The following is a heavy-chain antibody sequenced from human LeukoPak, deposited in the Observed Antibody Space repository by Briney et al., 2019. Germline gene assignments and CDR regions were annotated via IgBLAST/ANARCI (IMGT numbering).Heavy chain of an antibody. CDR2: INQDGSEN. Sequence: GGSLRLSCAASGFTFSSYWMSRVRQAPGMGLEWVANINQDGSENYYVDSVKGRFTISRDNANNSLYLHMNSLRAEDTAVYYCARDPPSGYDSPGDWGQGTLVTVSS. CDR1: GFTFSSYW. CDR3: ARDPPSGYDSPGD. V-gene: IGHV3-7*01. D-gene: IGHD3-22*01. J-gene: IGHJ4*02.